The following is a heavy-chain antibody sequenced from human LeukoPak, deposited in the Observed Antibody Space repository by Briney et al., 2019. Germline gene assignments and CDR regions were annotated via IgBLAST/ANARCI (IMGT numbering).Heavy chain of an antibody. CDR3: VLIRDYYYYYMDV. CDR1: GYTFTSYY. CDR2: INPSGGST. V-gene: IGHV1-46*01. J-gene: IGHJ6*03. Sequence: ASVKVSCKASGYTFTSYYMHWVRQAPGQGLEWMGIINPSGGSTSYAQKFQGRVTMTRDVSTSTVYMELSSLRSEDTAVYYCVLIRDYYYYYMDVWGKGTTVTVSS. D-gene: IGHD6-6*01.